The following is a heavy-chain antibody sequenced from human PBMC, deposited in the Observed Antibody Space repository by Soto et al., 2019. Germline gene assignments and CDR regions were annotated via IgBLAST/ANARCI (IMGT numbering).Heavy chain of an antibody. CDR1: GGSISSGDYY. Sequence: QVQLQQSGPGLVEPSQTLSLTCTVSGGSISSGDYYWSWIRQPPGKGLEWIGHISNSGSTYSNPSLKSRLSISVAPSTNKFSLNLSSVTAADAAVSSCARGPGADKGDYWGQGTLVTVSS. V-gene: IGHV4-30-4*01. CDR2: ISNSGST. J-gene: IGHJ4*02. CDR3: ARGPGADKGDY.